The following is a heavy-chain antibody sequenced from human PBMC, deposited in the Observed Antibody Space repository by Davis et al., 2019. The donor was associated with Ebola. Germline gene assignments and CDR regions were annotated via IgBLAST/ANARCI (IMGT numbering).Heavy chain of an antibody. J-gene: IGHJ1*01. CDR1: GASFSDDNSH. Sequence: PSETLSLTCTISGASFSDDNSHWGWVRQSPGKGPEWIASLFHRAKDYFNPSLRSRVSISVDTSGNFLSLKLRSVTAADTAVYYCAGRGPGNYYHEYFRHWGQGTLVIVSS. CDR3: AGRGPGNYYHEYFRH. D-gene: IGHD3-10*01. CDR2: LFHRAKD. V-gene: IGHV4-39*07.